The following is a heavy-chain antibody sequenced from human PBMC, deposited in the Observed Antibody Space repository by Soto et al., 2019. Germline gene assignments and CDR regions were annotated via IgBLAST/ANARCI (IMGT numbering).Heavy chain of an antibody. J-gene: IGHJ6*02. CDR3: ARAPTTYYYGSGSYYTAYYYYGMDV. CDR2: IKQDGSEK. Sequence: GGSLRLSCAASGFTFSSYWMSWVRQAPGKGLEWVANIKQDGSEKYYVDSVKGRFTISRDNAKNQLYLQMNSLRAEDTAVYYCARAPTTYYYGSGSYYTAYYYYGMDVWGQGTTVTVSS. D-gene: IGHD3-10*01. CDR1: GFTFSSYW. V-gene: IGHV3-7*05.